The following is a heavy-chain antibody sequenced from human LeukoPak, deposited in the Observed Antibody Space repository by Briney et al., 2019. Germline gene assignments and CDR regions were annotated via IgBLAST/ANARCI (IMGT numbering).Heavy chain of an antibody. CDR2: INTNTGNP. Sequence: ASVKVSCKTSGYTFTAYAINWVRQAPGQGLEWTGWINTNTGNPTYAQGFTGRFVFSLDTSVSTAYLQISSLKAEDTAVYYCARTLVAAPNQKAWSFDYWGQGTLVTVSS. CDR3: ARTLVAAPNQKAWSFDY. V-gene: IGHV7-4-1*02. J-gene: IGHJ4*02. D-gene: IGHD2-15*01. CDR1: GYTFTAYA.